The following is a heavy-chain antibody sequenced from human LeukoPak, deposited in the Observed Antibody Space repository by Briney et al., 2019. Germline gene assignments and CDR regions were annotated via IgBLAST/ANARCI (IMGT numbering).Heavy chain of an antibody. CDR1: GGSISSYY. V-gene: IGHV4-30-4*08. CDR2: IYYSGST. Sequence: SETLSLTCTVSGGSISSYYWSWIRQPPGKGLEWIGYIYYSGSTYYNPSLKSRVTISVDTSKNQFSLKLSSVTAADTAVYYCARVSSDFWSGSDTPLFDYWGQGTLVTVSS. J-gene: IGHJ4*02. D-gene: IGHD3-3*01. CDR3: ARVSSDFWSGSDTPLFDY.